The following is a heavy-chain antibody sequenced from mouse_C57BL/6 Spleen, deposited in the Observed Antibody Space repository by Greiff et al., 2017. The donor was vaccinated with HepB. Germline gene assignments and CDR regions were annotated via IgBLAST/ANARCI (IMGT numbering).Heavy chain of an antibody. J-gene: IGHJ4*01. CDR2: IYPGDGDT. CDR1: GYAFSSYW. V-gene: IGHV1-80*01. Sequence: VQLQQSGAELVKPGASVKISCKASGYAFSSYWMNWVKQRPGKGLEWIGQIYPGDGDTNYNGKSKGKATLTADKSSSTAYMQISSLTYEDSAVYFCALFITTVVAPGDYAMDYWGQGTSVTVSS. CDR3: ALFITTVVAPGDYAMDY. D-gene: IGHD1-1*01.